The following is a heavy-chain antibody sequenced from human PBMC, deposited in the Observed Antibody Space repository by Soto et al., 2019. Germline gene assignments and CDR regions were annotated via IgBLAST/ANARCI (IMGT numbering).Heavy chain of an antibody. V-gene: IGHV4-31*03. D-gene: IGHD3-9*01. CDR2: IHHSGNT. CDR3: ARPNYDIFTGLSGFDI. CDR1: GDSITSGHYY. Sequence: QVQLQESGPGLVKPSQTLSLTCIVSGDSITSGHYYWGWIRQHPGKGLEWIGYIHHSGNTYYIPSLKSRLSLSRDTSKNQFSRKRSSVTAADTALYYCARPNYDIFTGLSGFDIWGQGTMVTVSS. J-gene: IGHJ3*02.